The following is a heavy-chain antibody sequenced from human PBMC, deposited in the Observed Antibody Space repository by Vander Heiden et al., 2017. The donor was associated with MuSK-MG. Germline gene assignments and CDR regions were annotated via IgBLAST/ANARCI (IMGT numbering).Heavy chain of an antibody. CDR2: IIPIFGTA. CDR3: ARVDYGDYPYYYYYGMDV. V-gene: IGHV1-69*01. J-gene: IGHJ6*02. CDR1: GGTFSSYA. Sequence: QVQLVQSGAEVKKPGSSVKVSCKASGGTFSSYAISWVRQAPGQGLEWMGGIIPIFGTANYAQKFQGRVTITADESTSTAYMELSSLRSEDTAVYYCARVDYGDYPYYYYYGMDVWGQGTTVTVSS. D-gene: IGHD4-17*01.